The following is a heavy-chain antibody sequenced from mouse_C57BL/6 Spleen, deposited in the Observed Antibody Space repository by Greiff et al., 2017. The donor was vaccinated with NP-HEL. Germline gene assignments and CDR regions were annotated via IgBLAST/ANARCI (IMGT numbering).Heavy chain of an antibody. D-gene: IGHD1-1*01. CDR1: GYTFTEYT. J-gene: IGHJ2*01. CDR3: ARPEDGYGSRSYFDY. V-gene: IGHV1-62-2*01. CDR2: FYPGSGSI. Sequence: QVQLKESGAELVKPGASVKLSCKASGYTFTEYTIHWVKQRSGQGLEWIGWFYPGSGSIKYNEKFKDKATLTADKSSSTVYMELSRLTSEDTAVYFCARPEDGYGSRSYFDYWGQGTTLTVSS.